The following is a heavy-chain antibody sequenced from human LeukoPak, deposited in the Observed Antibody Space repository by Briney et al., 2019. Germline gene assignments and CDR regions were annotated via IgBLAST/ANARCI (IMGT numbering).Heavy chain of an antibody. CDR1: GYTFTSNF. Sequence: GASVKVSCKASGYTFTSNFMHWVRQAPGQGLEWMGVINTSGGSTNYAQTFQGRVTMTRDTSTNTVYMELSSLRSEDTAVYYCARASSLSQWFFDLWGRGTLVTVSS. CDR2: INTSGGST. J-gene: IGHJ2*01. D-gene: IGHD3-16*01. CDR3: ARASSLSQWFFDL. V-gene: IGHV1-46*01.